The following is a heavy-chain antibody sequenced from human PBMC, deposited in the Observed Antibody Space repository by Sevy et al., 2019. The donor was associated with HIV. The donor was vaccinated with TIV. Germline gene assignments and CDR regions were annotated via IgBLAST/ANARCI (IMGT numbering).Heavy chain of an antibody. CDR3: AREAYYYDSREENWFDP. CDR1: GFTFSTYS. D-gene: IGHD3-22*01. CDR2: RSRTSTTT. V-gene: IGHV3-48*02. Sequence: GGSLRLSCKASGFTFSTYSMHWVRLAPGKGLEWVSCRSRTSTTTDYADSAKGRFTISRDNAKNSLYLQMNSLRDEDTAVYYCAREAYYYDSREENWFDPWGQGTLVTVSS. J-gene: IGHJ5*02.